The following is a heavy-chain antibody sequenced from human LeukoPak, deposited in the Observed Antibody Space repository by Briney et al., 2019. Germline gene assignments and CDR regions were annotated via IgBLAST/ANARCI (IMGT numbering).Heavy chain of an antibody. CDR1: GGSIRNYY. J-gene: IGHJ6*02. Sequence: PSETLSLTCTVSGGSIRNYYWSWIRQPPGRGLEWIAWIYYSGATKYNPSLDSRVTVSVDTSNNQFSLKLSSVTAADTAVYYCARGAPVRQVYYYYGMDVWGQGTTVTVSS. CDR2: IYYSGAT. CDR3: ARGAPVRQVYYYYGMDV. D-gene: IGHD1-26*01. V-gene: IGHV4-59*08.